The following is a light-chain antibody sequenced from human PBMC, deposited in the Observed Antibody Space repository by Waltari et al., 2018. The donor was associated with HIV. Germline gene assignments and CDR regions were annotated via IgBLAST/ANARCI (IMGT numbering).Light chain of an antibody. CDR1: SSDVGSDNV. CDR2: EVS. J-gene: IGLJ2*01. Sequence: QSALTQPASVSGSPGQSITISSIGTSSDVGSDNVVSCYQQHPGKAPKLMIYEVSKRPSGVSNRFSGSKSGNTASLTISVLQAEDEADYHCCSYAGSSTYVVFGGGTKLTVL. V-gene: IGLV2-23*02. CDR3: CSYAGSSTYVV.